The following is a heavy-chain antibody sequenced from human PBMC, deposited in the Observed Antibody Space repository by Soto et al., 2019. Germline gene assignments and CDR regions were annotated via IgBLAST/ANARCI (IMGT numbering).Heavy chain of an antibody. J-gene: IGHJ4*02. CDR3: ARAPPHYDYGDYVFVF. CDR1: GFTFSSIG. CDR2: IWYDGSNK. Sequence: QVQLVESGGGVVQPGGSLRLSCAASGFTFSSIGMHWVRQAPGKGLEWVAVIWYDGSNKYYADSVKGRFTISRDNSKNTLYLQMNSLRAEDTAVYYCARAPPHYDYGDYVFVFWGQGTLVTVSS. V-gene: IGHV3-33*01. D-gene: IGHD4-17*01.